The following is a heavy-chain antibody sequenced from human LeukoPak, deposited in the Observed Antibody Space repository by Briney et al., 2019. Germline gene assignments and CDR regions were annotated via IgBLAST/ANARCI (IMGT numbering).Heavy chain of an antibody. Sequence: ASVKVSCKVSGYTFTSYDINWVRQATGQGLEWMGWMNPNSGNTGYAQKFQGRVTMTRNTSISTAYMELSSLRSEDTAVYYCARGTTVGDVTTVTTRVGMDVWGQGTTVTVSS. CDR3: ARGTTVGDVTTVTTRVGMDV. CDR2: MNPNSGNT. CDR1: GYTFTSYD. D-gene: IGHD4-17*01. V-gene: IGHV1-8*01. J-gene: IGHJ6*02.